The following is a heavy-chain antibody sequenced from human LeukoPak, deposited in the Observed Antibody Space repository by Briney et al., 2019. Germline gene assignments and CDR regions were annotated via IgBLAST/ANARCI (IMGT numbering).Heavy chain of an antibody. CDR1: GYLFTNFR. J-gene: IGHJ4*02. Sequence: GGSLNTSLKGSGYLFTNFRIAWEPQIPGRGLGWMVIINPSSSDTRYSPSFQGQVTISADKSISPAYLQWSSLKASDRAMYYCARAWNFDYWGQGTLVTVSS. V-gene: IGHV5-51*01. CDR2: INPSSSDT. CDR3: ARAWNFDY. D-gene: IGHD1-1*01.